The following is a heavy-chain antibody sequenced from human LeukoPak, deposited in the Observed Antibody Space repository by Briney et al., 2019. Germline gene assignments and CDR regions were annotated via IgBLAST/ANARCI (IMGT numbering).Heavy chain of an antibody. J-gene: IGHJ4*02. CDR1: VRSVRRADYY. Sequence: PSHTLSLTCTVSVRSVRRADYYWKGVPRPPGRGVEWVGYISYTGTTFYSPLLRSRVTCSIDTSNNQFSLNLKSVTAADTALFYCARSPLYNTQLEPFFDTWGQGTLVIVSS. CDR2: ISYTGTT. CDR3: ARSPLYNTQLEPFFDT. V-gene: IGHV4-30-4*01. D-gene: IGHD3-16*01.